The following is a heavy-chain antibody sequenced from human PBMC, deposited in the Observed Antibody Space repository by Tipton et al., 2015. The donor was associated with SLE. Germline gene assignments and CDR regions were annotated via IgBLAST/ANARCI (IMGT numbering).Heavy chain of an antibody. CDR1: GYRFSSQW. CDR3: ARGDGFFDV. J-gene: IGHJ3*01. D-gene: IGHD3-10*01. CDR2: VYGGDSET. V-gene: IGHV5-51*01. Sequence: QLVQSGPEVKKPGESLKISCEASGYRFSSQWIGWVRQIPGEGLEWMGIVYGGDSETRYSPSFEGRVTIAADKSINTAYLQWTSVKASDTAMYFCARGDGFFDVWGRGTMVTVSS.